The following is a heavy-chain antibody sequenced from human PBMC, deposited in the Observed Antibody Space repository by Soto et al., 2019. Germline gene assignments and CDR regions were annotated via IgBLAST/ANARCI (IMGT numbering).Heavy chain of an antibody. J-gene: IGHJ6*02. CDR3: ARADYYGSGSRYYYYGMAV. CDR1: GGTFSSYT. D-gene: IGHD3-10*01. V-gene: IGHV1-69*02. Sequence: QVQLVQSGAEVKKPGSSVKVSCKASGGTFSSYTISWVRQAPGQGLEWMGRIIPILGIANYAQKFHGRVTITADKSTSTAYMELSSLRSEDTAVYYCARADYYGSGSRYYYYGMAVWGQGTTVTVSS. CDR2: IIPILGIA.